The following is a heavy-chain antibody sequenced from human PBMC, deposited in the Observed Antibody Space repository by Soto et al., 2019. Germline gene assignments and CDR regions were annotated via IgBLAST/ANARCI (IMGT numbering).Heavy chain of an antibody. V-gene: IGHV1-24*01. CDR1: GYTLTELS. J-gene: IGHJ5*02. D-gene: IGHD3-16*01. CDR3: ATQIQDMITFGGVIS. Sequence: ASVKVSFKVSGYTLTELSMHWVRQAPGKGLEWMGGFDPEDGETIYAQKFQGRVTMTEDTSTDTAYMELSSLRSEDTAVYYCATQIQDMITFGGVISWGQGTLVTVSS. CDR2: FDPEDGET.